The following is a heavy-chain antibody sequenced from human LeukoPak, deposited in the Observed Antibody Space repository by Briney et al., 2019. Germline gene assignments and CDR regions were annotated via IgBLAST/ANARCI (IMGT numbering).Heavy chain of an antibody. V-gene: IGHV3-33*01. CDR1: GFTFSSYG. J-gene: IGHJ5*02. D-gene: IGHD4-17*01. CDR2: IWYDGSNK. Sequence: PGGSLRLSCAASGFTFSSYGMHWVRQAPGKGLEWVAVIWYDGSNKYYADSVKGRFTISRDNSKNMLYLQMNSLRAEDTAVYYCARDGGYYGDYPINWFDPWGQGTLVTVSS. CDR3: ARDGGYYGDYPINWFDP.